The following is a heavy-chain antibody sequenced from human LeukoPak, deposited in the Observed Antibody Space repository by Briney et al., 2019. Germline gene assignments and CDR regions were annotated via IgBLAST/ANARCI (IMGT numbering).Heavy chain of an antibody. CDR1: GASFNSDDQS. D-gene: IGHD3-22*01. CDR3: SRGLDSRKLGY. Sequence: KTSETLSLTCTVSGASFNSDDQSRNWIRQSPGKGLEWIGSIHPSGMLYNNPSLESRVTMSRDTSKNQFSLNLNSVTATDTAVYFCSRGLDSRKLGYWGQGILVTVSS. V-gene: IGHV4-31*03. J-gene: IGHJ4*02. CDR2: IHPSGML.